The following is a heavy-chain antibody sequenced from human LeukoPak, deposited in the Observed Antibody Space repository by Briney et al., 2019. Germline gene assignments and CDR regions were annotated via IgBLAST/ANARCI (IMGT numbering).Heavy chain of an antibody. CDR2: INSDGSGP. D-gene: IGHD3-22*01. V-gene: IGHV3-74*01. Sequence: LAGGSLRLSCAASGFTFSGYWMHWVRQAPGKGLVWVSRINSDGSGPSYADSVKGRFTISRDNAKNTLYLQMNSLRAEDTAVYYCARAHLGLLHDYWGQGTLVTVSS. J-gene: IGHJ4*02. CDR3: ARAHLGLLHDY. CDR1: GFTFSGYW.